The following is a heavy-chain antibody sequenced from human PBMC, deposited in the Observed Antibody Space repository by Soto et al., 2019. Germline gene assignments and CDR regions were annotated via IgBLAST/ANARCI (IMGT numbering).Heavy chain of an antibody. CDR2: IDPSDSYT. CDR3: ARRAAAGSWFDP. CDR1: GYSFTSYW. J-gene: IGHJ5*02. V-gene: IGHV5-10-1*01. Sequence: PGESLKISCKGSGYSFTSYWIGWVRQMPGKGLEWMGRIDPSDSYTNYSPSFQGHVTISADKSISTAYLQWSSLKASDTAMYYCARRAAAGSWFDPWGQGTLVTVSS. D-gene: IGHD6-13*01.